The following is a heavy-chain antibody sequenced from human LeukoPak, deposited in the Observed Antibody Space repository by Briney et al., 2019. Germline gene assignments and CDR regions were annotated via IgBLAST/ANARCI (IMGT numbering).Heavy chain of an antibody. CDR1: GFTFSSYW. CDR3: AKEGVPMEIIVRSYMDV. J-gene: IGHJ6*03. V-gene: IGHV3-7*01. D-gene: IGHD2/OR15-2a*01. CDR2: IKQDGSEK. Sequence: GGSLRLSCAASGFTFSSYWMSWVRQAPGKGLEWVANIKQDGSEKYYVDSLKGRFTISRDNSKNTLYLQMNSLRAEDTAVYYCAKEGVPMEIIVRSYMDVWGKGTTVTVSS.